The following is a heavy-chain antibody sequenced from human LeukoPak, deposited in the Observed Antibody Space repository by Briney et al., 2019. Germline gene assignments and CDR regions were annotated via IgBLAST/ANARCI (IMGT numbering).Heavy chain of an antibody. Sequence: SETLSLTCIVSGDSLSSGHYWGWIRQPPGKGLEWIGSIYYSGNTYYNPSLNSRVTISVDMSKNHFSLKLSSVTAADTSVYYCASQTTYGDYAFDFWGQGTLVAVSS. CDR2: IYYSGNT. CDR3: ASQTTYGDYAFDF. CDR1: GDSLSSGHY. V-gene: IGHV4-39*02. J-gene: IGHJ4*02. D-gene: IGHD4-17*01.